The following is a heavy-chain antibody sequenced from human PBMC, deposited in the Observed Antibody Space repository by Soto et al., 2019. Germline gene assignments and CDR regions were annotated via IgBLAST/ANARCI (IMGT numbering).Heavy chain of an antibody. J-gene: IGHJ5*02. V-gene: IGHV1-18*01. Sequence: EASVKVSCKASGYTFTSYGISWVRQAPGQGLEWMGWISAYNGNTNYAQRLQGRVTMTTDTSTSTAYMELRSLRSDDTAVYYCARDEKYYDILTGYYWFDPWGQGTLVTVSS. D-gene: IGHD3-9*01. CDR3: ARDEKYYDILTGYYWFDP. CDR1: GYTFTSYG. CDR2: ISAYNGNT.